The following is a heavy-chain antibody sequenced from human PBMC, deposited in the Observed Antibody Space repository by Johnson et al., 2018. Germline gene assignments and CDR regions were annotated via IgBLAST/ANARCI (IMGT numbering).Heavy chain of an antibody. CDR2: ISSSSSTI. V-gene: IGHV3-48*01. Sequence: EVQLVESGGGLVQPGGSLRLSCAASGFTFSSYSMNWVRQAPGKGLEWVSYISSSSSTIYYADSVKGRFTISRANAKNSRYLQMNSLRAEDTAVYYCAKGRYDSSGYYYGETDAFDIWGQGTMVTVSS. J-gene: IGHJ3*02. CDR1: GFTFSSYS. CDR3: AKGRYDSSGYYYGETDAFDI. D-gene: IGHD3-22*01.